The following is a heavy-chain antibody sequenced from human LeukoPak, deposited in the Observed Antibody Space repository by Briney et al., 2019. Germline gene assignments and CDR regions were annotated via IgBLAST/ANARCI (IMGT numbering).Heavy chain of an antibody. CDR2: ISDYSNTI. Sequence: GGSLRLSCAASGYTFTSYSMNWVRQAPGKGREWVSYISDYSNTIYYADSVKGRFTISRDNANNSLYLQMNSLRAEDTAVYYCARDCGSTSCYDTPDFDYWGQGTLVTVSS. V-gene: IGHV3-48*01. CDR3: ARDCGSTSCYDTPDFDY. CDR1: GYTFTSYS. D-gene: IGHD2-2*01. J-gene: IGHJ4*02.